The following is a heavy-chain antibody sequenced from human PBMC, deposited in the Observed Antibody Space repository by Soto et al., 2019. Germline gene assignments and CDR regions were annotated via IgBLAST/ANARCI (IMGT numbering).Heavy chain of an antibody. V-gene: IGHV1-24*01. CDR2: FDPEDGET. J-gene: IGHJ4*02. D-gene: IGHD6-13*01. CDR3: ATLGIAAAATFDY. Sequence: AAVKISCKVSGYTLTELSMHWVRQAPGKGLEWMGGFDPEDGETIYAQKFQGRVTMTEDTSTDTAYMELSSLRSEDTAVYYCATLGIAAAATFDYWGQRTLVTVSS. CDR1: GYTLTELS.